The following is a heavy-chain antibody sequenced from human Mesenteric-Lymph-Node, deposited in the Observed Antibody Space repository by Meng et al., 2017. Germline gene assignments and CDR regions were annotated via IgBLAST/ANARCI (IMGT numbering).Heavy chain of an antibody. V-gene: IGHV3-15*01. J-gene: IGHJ4*02. D-gene: IGHD3-3*01. CDR1: GFTFSNAW. CDR2: IKSKTDGGTT. Sequence: GGSLRLSCAASGFTFSNAWMSWVRQAPGKGLEWVGRIKSKTDGGTTDYPAPVKGRFTISRDDSKNTLYLQMNSLKTEDTAVYYCTTHYYDFWTGYYTLDYWGQGTLVTVSS. CDR3: TTHYYDFWTGYYTLDY.